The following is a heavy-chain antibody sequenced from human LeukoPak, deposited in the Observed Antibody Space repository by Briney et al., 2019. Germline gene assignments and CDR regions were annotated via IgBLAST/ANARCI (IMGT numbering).Heavy chain of an antibody. V-gene: IGHV4-59*12. Sequence: SSETLSLTCTVSGGSISSYYWSWIRQPPGEGLEWIGSIFHSGSTYFNPSLKSRVTISVDKSKNQFSLRLTSVTAADTAVYYCARSPTKRVPEDYWGQGTLVTVSS. CDR1: GGSISSYY. CDR3: ARSPTKRVPEDY. CDR2: IFHSGST. D-gene: IGHD2-2*01. J-gene: IGHJ4*02.